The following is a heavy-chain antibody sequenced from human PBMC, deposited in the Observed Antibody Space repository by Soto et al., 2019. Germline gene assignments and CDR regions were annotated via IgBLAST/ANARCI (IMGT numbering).Heavy chain of an antibody. J-gene: IGHJ4*02. D-gene: IGHD3-3*01. CDR1: GFTFSNAR. CDR2: IKSKTDGGTT. Sequence: GGSLRLSCAASGFTFSNARMSWVRQAPGKGLEWVGRIKSKTDGGTTDYAAPVKGRFTISRDDSKNTLYLQMNSLKTEDTAVYYCTTDPDPSGYDFWSGYGPRDYWGQGTLVTVSS. V-gene: IGHV3-15*01. CDR3: TTDPDPSGYDFWSGYGPRDY.